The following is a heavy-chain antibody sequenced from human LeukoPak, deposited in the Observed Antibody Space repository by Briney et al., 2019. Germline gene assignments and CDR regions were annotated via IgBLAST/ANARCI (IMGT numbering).Heavy chain of an antibody. D-gene: IGHD2-2*01. J-gene: IGHJ3*02. Sequence: SETLSLTCTVSGGSISSYYWSWIRQPPGKGLEWIGYIYYSGSTNYNPSLKSRVTISVDTSKNQFSLKLSSVTAADTAVYYCAGGGIVVVPAAMSDDAFDIWGQGTMVTVSS. CDR1: GGSISSYY. V-gene: IGHV4-59*01. CDR2: IYYSGST. CDR3: AGGGIVVVPAAMSDDAFDI.